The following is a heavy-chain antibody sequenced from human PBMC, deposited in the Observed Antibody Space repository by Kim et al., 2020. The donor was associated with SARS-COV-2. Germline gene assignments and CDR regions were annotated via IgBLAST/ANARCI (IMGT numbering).Heavy chain of an antibody. V-gene: IGHV1-69*13. CDR1: GGTFSSYA. Sequence: SVKVSCKASGGTFSSYAISWVRQAPGQGLEWMGGIIPIFGTANYAQKFQGRVTITADESTSTAYMELSSLRSEDTAVYYCARDAYYYDSSGYTAFDIWGQGTMVTVSS. D-gene: IGHD3-22*01. J-gene: IGHJ3*02. CDR2: IIPIFGTA. CDR3: ARDAYYYDSSGYTAFDI.